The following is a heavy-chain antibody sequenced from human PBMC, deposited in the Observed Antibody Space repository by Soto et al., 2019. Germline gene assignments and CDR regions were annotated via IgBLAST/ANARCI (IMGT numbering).Heavy chain of an antibody. CDR2: INPNSGGT. CDR1: GYTFTGYY. V-gene: IGHV1-2*04. Sequence: ASVKVSCKASGYTFTGYYMHWVRQAPGQGPEWMGWINPNSGGTNYAQKFQGWVTMTRDTSISTAYMELSRLRSDDTAVYYCARDASIAAARARFDPWGQGTLVTVSS. D-gene: IGHD6-13*01. CDR3: ARDASIAAARARFDP. J-gene: IGHJ5*02.